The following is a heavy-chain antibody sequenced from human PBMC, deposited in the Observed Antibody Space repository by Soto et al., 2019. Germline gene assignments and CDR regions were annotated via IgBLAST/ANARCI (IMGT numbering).Heavy chain of an antibody. Sequence: QVQLQESGPGLVKPSQTLSLTCTVSGGSISSGDYYWSWIRQPPGKGLEWIGYIYYSGSTYYNPSLKSRVNISVDTSKNQFSLKLSSVTAADTAVYYCARDRANPEIWFGGRDGMDVWGQGTTVTVSS. D-gene: IGHD3-10*01. CDR1: GGSISSGDYY. V-gene: IGHV4-30-4*01. J-gene: IGHJ6*02. CDR3: ARDRANPEIWFGGRDGMDV. CDR2: IYYSGST.